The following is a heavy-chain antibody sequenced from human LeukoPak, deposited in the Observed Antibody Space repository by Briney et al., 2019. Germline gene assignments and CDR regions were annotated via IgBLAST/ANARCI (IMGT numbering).Heavy chain of an antibody. V-gene: IGHV1-8*01. CDR2: MNPNSGNT. J-gene: IGHJ1*01. CDR3: ARPVVGYCSGGSCYSAEYFQH. D-gene: IGHD2-15*01. Sequence: GASVKVSCKASGYTFTSYDINWVRQATGQGLEWMGWMNPNSGNTGYAPKFQGRVTMTRNTSISTAYMELSSLRSEDTAVYYCARPVVGYCSGGSCYSAEYFQHWGQGTLVTVSS. CDR1: GYTFTSYD.